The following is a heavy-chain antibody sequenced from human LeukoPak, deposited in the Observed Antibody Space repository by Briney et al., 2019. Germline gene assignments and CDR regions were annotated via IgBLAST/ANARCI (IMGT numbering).Heavy chain of an antibody. V-gene: IGHV3-9*01. D-gene: IGHD3-16*02. Sequence: PGGSLRLSCAASGFTFDDYAMHWVRQAPGKGLEWVSGISWNSGSIGYADSVKGRFTISRDNAKNSLYLQMNSLRAEDTAVYYCARDPDDYVWGSYRPIPLFDYWGQGTLVTVSS. CDR3: ARDPDDYVWGSYRPIPLFDY. CDR1: GFTFDDYA. J-gene: IGHJ4*02. CDR2: ISWNSGSI.